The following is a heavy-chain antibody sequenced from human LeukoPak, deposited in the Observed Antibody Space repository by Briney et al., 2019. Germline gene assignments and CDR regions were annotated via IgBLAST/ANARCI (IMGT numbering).Heavy chain of an antibody. Sequence: SETLSLTCTVSGGSISSSSYYWGWFRQPPGKGLEWIGSIYYSGSTYYNPSLKSRVTISVDTSKNQFSLKLSSVTAADTAVYYCARTSGPHSSSWYTDYWGQGTLVTVSS. CDR3: ARTSGPHSSSWYTDY. V-gene: IGHV4-39*07. J-gene: IGHJ4*02. D-gene: IGHD6-13*01. CDR2: IYYSGST. CDR1: GGSISSSSYY.